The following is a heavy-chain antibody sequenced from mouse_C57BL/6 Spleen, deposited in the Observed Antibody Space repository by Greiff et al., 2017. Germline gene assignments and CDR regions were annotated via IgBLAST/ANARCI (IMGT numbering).Heavy chain of an antibody. V-gene: IGHV1-50*01. D-gene: IGHD2-3*01. Sequence: QVQLKQPGAELVKPGASVKLSCKASGYTFTSYWMQWVKQRPGQGLEWIGEIDPSDSYTNYNQKFKGKATLTLDTSSSTAYMQLSSLTSEDSAVYYCASGGDGHYFDYWGQGTTLTVSS. CDR3: ASGGDGHYFDY. CDR1: GYTFTSYW. CDR2: IDPSDSYT. J-gene: IGHJ2*01.